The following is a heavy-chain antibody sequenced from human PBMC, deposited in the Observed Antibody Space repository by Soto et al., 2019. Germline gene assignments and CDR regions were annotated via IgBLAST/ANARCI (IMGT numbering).Heavy chain of an antibody. V-gene: IGHV1-46*01. CDR2: IIPIFGTA. CDR3: ARVLLPYIPKHYGSATGPHVVFDY. CDR1: GYTFTSYY. D-gene: IGHD3-22*01. Sequence: ASVKVSCKASGYTFTSYYMHWVRQAPGQGLEWMGGIIPIFGTANYAQKFQGRVTMTRNTSISTAYMELSSLRSEDTAVYYCARVLLPYIPKHYGSATGPHVVFDYWGQGTLVTSPQ. J-gene: IGHJ4*02.